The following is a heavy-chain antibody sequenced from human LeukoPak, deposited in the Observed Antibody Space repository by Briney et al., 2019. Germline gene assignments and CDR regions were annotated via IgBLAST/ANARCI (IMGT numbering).Heavy chain of an antibody. CDR3: ARGGAAAGDYYYYYMDV. CDR1: GFTFSNYD. V-gene: IGHV3-48*03. J-gene: IGHJ6*03. CDR2: ISSSGGTI. Sequence: GGSLRLSCVASGFTFSNYDMNWVRQAPGRGLEWVSFISSSGGTINYADSVKGRFSISRDNAKNSLYLQMNSLRAEDTAVYYCARGGAAAGDYYYYYMDVWGKGTTVTVSS. D-gene: IGHD6-13*01.